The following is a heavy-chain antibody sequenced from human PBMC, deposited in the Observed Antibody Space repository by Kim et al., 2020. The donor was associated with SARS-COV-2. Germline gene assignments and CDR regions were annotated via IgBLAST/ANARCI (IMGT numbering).Heavy chain of an antibody. V-gene: IGHV4-34*01. CDR1: GGSFSGYY. Sequence: SETLSLTCAVYGGSFSGYYWSWIRQPPGKGLEWIGEINHSGSTNYNPSLKSRVTISVDTSKNQFSLKLSSVTAADTAVYYCARVPPLTYYYDSSGSDDAFDIWGQGTMVTVSS. CDR2: INHSGST. CDR3: ARVPPLTYYYDSSGSDDAFDI. J-gene: IGHJ3*02. D-gene: IGHD3-22*01.